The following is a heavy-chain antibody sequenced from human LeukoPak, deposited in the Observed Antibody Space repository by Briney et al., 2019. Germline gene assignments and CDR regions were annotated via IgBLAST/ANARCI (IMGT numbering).Heavy chain of an antibody. CDR1: GYTLTELS. V-gene: IGHV1-24*01. CDR3: ATGPRLARYYYGMDV. D-gene: IGHD3-3*02. J-gene: IGHJ6*02. Sequence: ASVKVSCKVSGYTLTELSMHWVRQAPGKGLEWMGGFDPEDGETIYAQKFQGRGTMTEDTSTDTAYMELSSLRSEDTAVYYCATGPRLARYYYGMDVWGQGTTVTVSS. CDR2: FDPEDGET.